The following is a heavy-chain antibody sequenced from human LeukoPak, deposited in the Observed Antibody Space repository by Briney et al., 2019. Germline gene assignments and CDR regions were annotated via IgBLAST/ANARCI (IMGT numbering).Heavy chain of an antibody. D-gene: IGHD1-26*01. CDR2: ISGSGGST. CDR3: AKKSVSVGATASDLDY. V-gene: IGHV3-23*01. J-gene: IGHJ4*02. Sequence: LGGSLRLSCAASGFTFSSYAMSWVRQAPGKGLEWVSAISGSGGSTYYADSVKGRFTISRDNSKNTLYLQMNSLRAEDTAVYYCAKKSVSVGATASDLDYWGQGTLVTVSS. CDR1: GFTFSSYA.